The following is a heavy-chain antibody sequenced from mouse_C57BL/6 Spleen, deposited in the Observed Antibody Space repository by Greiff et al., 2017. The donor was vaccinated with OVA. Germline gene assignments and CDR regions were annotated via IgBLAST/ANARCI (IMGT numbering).Heavy chain of an antibody. CDR2: IYPGDGDT. Sequence: VQLQQSGPELVKPGASVKISCKASGYAFSSSWMNWVKQRPGKGLEWIGRIYPGDGDTNYNGKFKGKATLTADKSSSTAYMQLSSLTSEDSAVYFCARGLGGQGFDYWGQGTTLTVSS. V-gene: IGHV1-82*01. J-gene: IGHJ2*01. CDR3: ARGLGGQGFDY. CDR1: GYAFSSSW. D-gene: IGHD3-3*01.